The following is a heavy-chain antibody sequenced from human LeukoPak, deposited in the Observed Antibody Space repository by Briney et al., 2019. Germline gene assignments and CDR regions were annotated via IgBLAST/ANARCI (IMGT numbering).Heavy chain of an antibody. Sequence: SETLSLTCTASGGSISSSSYYWGWIRQPPGKGLEWIGSFYYSGSTYYNPSLKSRVTISVDTSKNQFSLKLSSVTATDTAVYYCARRRSGNSYVDYWGQGTLVTVSS. D-gene: IGHD5-18*01. CDR1: GGSISSSSYY. CDR3: ARRRSGNSYVDY. J-gene: IGHJ4*02. CDR2: FYYSGST. V-gene: IGHV4-39*01.